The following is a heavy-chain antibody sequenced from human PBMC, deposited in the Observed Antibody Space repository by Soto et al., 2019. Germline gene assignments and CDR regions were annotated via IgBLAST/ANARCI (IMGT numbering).Heavy chain of an antibody. CDR2: IWYDGSNK. CDR3: AXEGYSNYEDYYYYGMDV. D-gene: IGHD4-4*01. CDR1: GFTFSSYG. Sequence: GGSLRLSCAASGFTFSSYGTHWVRQAPGKGLEWVAVIWYDGSNKYYADSVKGRFTISRDNSKNTLYLQMNSLRAEDTAVYYCAXEGYSNYEDYYYYGMDVWGQGTTVTVSS. J-gene: IGHJ6*02. V-gene: IGHV3-33*08.